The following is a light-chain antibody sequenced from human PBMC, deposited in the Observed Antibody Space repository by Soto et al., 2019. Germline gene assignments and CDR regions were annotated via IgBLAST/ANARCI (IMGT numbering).Light chain of an antibody. CDR2: KAS. CDR1: QSFSSW. V-gene: IGKV1-5*03. J-gene: IGKJ1*01. CDR3: QQYHIYPWT. Sequence: DIQMTQSPSTLSASVGDRVTITCRASQSFSSWLAWYQQKPGKAPKLLIYKASNLESGVPSRFSGSESGTEFTLTISSXQPDDFATYYCQQYHIYPWTFGQGTKVDIK.